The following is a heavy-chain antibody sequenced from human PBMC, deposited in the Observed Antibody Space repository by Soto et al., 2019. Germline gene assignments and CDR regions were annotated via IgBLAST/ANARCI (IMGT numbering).Heavy chain of an antibody. V-gene: IGHV6-1*01. D-gene: IGHD5-12*01. CDR1: GDGVSSNTAS. Sequence: SQTLSLTCAISGDGVSSNTASWNWIRQSPSRGLEWPGRTYFRSKWYNDYAVSVKSRIIINPDTSNNQFSLQLNSVTPEDTAVYFCAKGDNLGPKTGYAFDPWGQGIMVTVSS. CDR3: AKGDNLGPKTGYAFDP. J-gene: IGHJ5*02. CDR2: TYFRSKWYN.